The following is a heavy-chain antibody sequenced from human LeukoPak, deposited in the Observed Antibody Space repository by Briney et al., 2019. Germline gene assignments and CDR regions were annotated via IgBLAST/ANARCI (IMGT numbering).Heavy chain of an antibody. V-gene: IGHV3-23*01. CDR2: IFGSGGSP. Sequence: GGSLRLSCEASGFTFGSHAMYWVRQAPGKGLEWVAGIFGSGGSPHYADPVKGRFTISRDNSRNTVYLQINSLRAEDTAVYYCGKTTVGYSSGQKPAWPVDYWGQGTLVTVPS. J-gene: IGHJ4*02. CDR1: GFTFGSHA. CDR3: GKTTVGYSSGQKPAWPVDY. D-gene: IGHD5-18*01.